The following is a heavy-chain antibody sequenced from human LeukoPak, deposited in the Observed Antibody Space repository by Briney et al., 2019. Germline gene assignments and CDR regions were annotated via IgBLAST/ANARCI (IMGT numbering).Heavy chain of an antibody. V-gene: IGHV3-66*01. J-gene: IGHJ4*02. Sequence: GGSLRLSCAASGFTVSSNYMSWVRQAPGKGLEWVSVIYSGGSTYYADSVKGRFTISRDNSKNTLYLQMNSLRAEDTAVYHCASRSYDFWSGYLFDYWGQGTLVTVSS. CDR3: ASRSYDFWSGYLFDY. CDR2: IYSGGST. CDR1: GFTVSSNY. D-gene: IGHD3-3*01.